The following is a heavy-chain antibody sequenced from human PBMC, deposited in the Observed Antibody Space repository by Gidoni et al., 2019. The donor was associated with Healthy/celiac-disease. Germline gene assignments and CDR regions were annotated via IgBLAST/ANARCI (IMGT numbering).Heavy chain of an antibody. CDR3: ARGGGVPPFDAFDI. V-gene: IGHV1-8*01. Sequence: GYAQKFQGRVTMTRNTSISTAYMELSSLRSEDTAVYYCARGGGVPPFDAFDIWGQGTMVTVSS. D-gene: IGHD2-15*01. J-gene: IGHJ3*02.